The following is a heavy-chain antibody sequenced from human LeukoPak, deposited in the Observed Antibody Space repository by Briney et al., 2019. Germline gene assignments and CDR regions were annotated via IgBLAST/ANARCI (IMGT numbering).Heavy chain of an antibody. Sequence: SQTLSLTCTASGASITSGAYYWSWIRQLPGKGLEWLGYIFYSGTTYYNPSLTSRVTISVDTSKNQFSLKLSSVTAADTAVYFCARDRTGYFFDDWGQGILVTVSS. V-gene: IGHV4-31*03. J-gene: IGHJ4*02. CDR2: IFYSGTT. CDR1: GASITSGAYY. CDR3: ARDRTGYFFDD.